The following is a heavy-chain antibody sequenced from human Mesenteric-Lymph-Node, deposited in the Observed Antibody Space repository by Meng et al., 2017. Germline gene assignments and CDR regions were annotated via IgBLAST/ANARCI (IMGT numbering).Heavy chain of an antibody. CDR2: INPDGSAT. J-gene: IGHJ4*02. V-gene: IGHV3-74*01. CDR3: ASFQYTMEDY. CDR1: GFSFGTYW. D-gene: IGHD2-2*02. Sequence: GESLKISCEGSGFSFGTYWIHWVRQAPGKGLVWVSLINPDGSATNYADSVRGRFTISRDNAKNTVYLQMDSLRAEDTAVYYCASFQYTMEDYWGLGTLVTVSS.